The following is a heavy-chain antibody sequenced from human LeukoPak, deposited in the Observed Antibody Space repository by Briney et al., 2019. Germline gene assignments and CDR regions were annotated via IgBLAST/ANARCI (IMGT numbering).Heavy chain of an antibody. Sequence: GASVKVSCKASGYTFTGYYMHWVRQAPGQGLEWMGWINPNSGGTNYAQKFQGWVTMTRDTSISTAYMELSRLRSDDTAVYYCAREVLWFGESDQSDYYYGMDVWGQGTTVTVSS. CDR3: AREVLWFGESDQSDYYYGMDV. CDR2: INPNSGGT. CDR1: GYTFTGYY. V-gene: IGHV1-2*04. D-gene: IGHD3-10*01. J-gene: IGHJ6*02.